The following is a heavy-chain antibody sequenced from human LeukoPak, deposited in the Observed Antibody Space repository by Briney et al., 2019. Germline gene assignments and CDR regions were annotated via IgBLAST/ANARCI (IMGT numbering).Heavy chain of an antibody. Sequence: PSGTLSLTCAVSGGSISSSNWWSWVRQPPGKGLEWIGEIFHTGNTNYNPSLKSRVTISVDKSKKQFSLKLSSVTAADTAVYYCAREMATMECFDYWGQGTLVTVSS. J-gene: IGHJ4*02. CDR2: IFHTGNT. V-gene: IGHV4-4*02. D-gene: IGHD5-24*01. CDR3: AREMATMECFDY. CDR1: GGSISSSNW.